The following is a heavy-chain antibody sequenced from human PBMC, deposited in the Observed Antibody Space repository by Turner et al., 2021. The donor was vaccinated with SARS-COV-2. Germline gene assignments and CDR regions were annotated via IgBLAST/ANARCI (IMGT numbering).Heavy chain of an antibody. CDR1: GFTVSSNY. CDR3: ARDGAWKPEGMDV. CDR2: IYSGGST. J-gene: IGHJ6*02. V-gene: IGHV3-53*01. Sequence: VQLVESGGGVVQPGGSLRLSCAASGFTVSSNYMSWVRQAPGKGLEWVSVIYSGGSTYYADSVKGRFTISRDNSKNTLYLQMNSLRAEDTAVYYCARDGAWKPEGMDVWGQGTTVTVSS. D-gene: IGHD1-1*01.